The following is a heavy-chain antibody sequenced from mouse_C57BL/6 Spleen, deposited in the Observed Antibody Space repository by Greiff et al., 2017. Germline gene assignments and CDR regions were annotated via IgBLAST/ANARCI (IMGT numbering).Heavy chain of an antibody. CDR1: GYTFTSYW. D-gene: IGHD1-1*01. Sequence: QVQLQQSGAELAKPGASVKLSCKASGYTFTSYWMHWVKQSPGQGLEWIGYINPSSGYTKYNQKFKDKATLTAVKSSSTAYMQLSSLTSEDSAVYYCAISDYYGSMSYWYCDVWGTGTTVTVSS. CDR3: AISDYYGSMSYWYCDV. J-gene: IGHJ1*03. V-gene: IGHV1-7*01. CDR2: INPSSGYT.